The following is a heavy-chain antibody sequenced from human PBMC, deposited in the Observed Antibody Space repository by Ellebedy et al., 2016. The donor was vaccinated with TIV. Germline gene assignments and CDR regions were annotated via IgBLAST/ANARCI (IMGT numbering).Heavy chain of an antibody. CDR3: AKGLTGDRGGWGWYFDL. V-gene: IGHV3-23*01. D-gene: IGHD7-27*01. CDR1: GFSFSDYA. Sequence: PGGSLRLSCAASGFSFSDYAMSWVRQAPGKGLEWVSGITTSGVSVYSGDSVQGRFSISRDTSKNTLYLQMNSLRVEDTAVYYCAKGLTGDRGGWGWYFDLWGRGTLVTVSS. CDR2: ITTSGVSV. J-gene: IGHJ2*01.